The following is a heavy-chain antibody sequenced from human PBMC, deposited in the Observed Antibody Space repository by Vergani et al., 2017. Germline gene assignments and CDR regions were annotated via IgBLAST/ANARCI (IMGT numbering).Heavy chain of an antibody. CDR2: ISYDGSNK. D-gene: IGHD3-10*01. CDR1: GFTFSSYA. CDR3: AGGSGRHDY. Sequence: QVQLVESGGEVIQPGRSLRLSCAASGFTFSSYAMHWVRQAPGKGLEWVAVISYDGSNKYYADSVKGRFTISRDNSKNTLYLQMNSLRAEDTAVYYCAGGSGRHDYWGQGTLVTVSS. V-gene: IGHV3-30*04. J-gene: IGHJ4*02.